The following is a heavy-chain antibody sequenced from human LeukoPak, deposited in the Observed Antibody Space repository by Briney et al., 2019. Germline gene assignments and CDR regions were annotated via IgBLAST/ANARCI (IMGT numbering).Heavy chain of an antibody. V-gene: IGHV1-69*05. CDR1: GRTFSSYA. D-gene: IGHD4-17*01. Sequence: SVKVSCKASGRTFSSYAISWVRQAPGQGLEWMGGIIPIFGTANYAQKFQGRVTITTDESTSTAYMELSSLRSEDTAVYYCASNDYGDYVNFDYWGQGTLVTVSS. J-gene: IGHJ4*02. CDR2: IIPIFGTA. CDR3: ASNDYGDYVNFDY.